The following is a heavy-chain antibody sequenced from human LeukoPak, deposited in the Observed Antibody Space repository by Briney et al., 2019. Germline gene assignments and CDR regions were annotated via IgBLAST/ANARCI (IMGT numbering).Heavy chain of an antibody. Sequence: SVKVSCKASGGTFSSYAISWVRQAPGQGLEWMGGIIPIFGTVNYAQKFQGRVTITADESTSTAYMELSSLRSEDTAVYYCATGPPHCSGGSCYRPGVVDYWGQGTLVTVSS. V-gene: IGHV1-69*13. J-gene: IGHJ4*02. D-gene: IGHD2-15*01. CDR2: IIPIFGTV. CDR3: ATGPPHCSGGSCYRPGVVDY. CDR1: GGTFSSYA.